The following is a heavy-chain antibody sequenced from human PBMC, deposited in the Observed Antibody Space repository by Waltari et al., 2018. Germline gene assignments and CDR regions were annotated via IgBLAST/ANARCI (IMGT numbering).Heavy chain of an antibody. CDR1: GGSISSCAYS. CDR3: ARGNGDRRHYFDY. Sequence: QLQLQESGSGLVQPSQTLSLTCAVPGGSISSCAYSWSWIRQPPGKGLEWIGYIYHSGSTYYNPSLKSRVTISVDRSKNQFSLKLSSVTAADTAVYYCARGNGDRRHYFDYWGQGTLVTVSS. V-gene: IGHV4-30-2*01. CDR2: IYHSGST. J-gene: IGHJ4*02. D-gene: IGHD4-17*01.